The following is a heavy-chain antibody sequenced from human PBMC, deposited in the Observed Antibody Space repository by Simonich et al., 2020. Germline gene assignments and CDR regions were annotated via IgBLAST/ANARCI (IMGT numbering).Heavy chain of an antibody. CDR3: ARGIVGASGAFDI. CDR2: ISSSSRYI. Sequence: EVQLVESGGGLVKPGGSLRLSCAASGFTFSSYSMNWVRQATGKGREWVSSISSSSRYIYYADSVKGRFTISRDNAKNSLYLQMNSLRAEDTAVYYCARGIVGASGAFDIWGQGTMVTVSS. CDR1: GFTFSSYS. J-gene: IGHJ3*02. D-gene: IGHD1-26*01. V-gene: IGHV3-21*01.